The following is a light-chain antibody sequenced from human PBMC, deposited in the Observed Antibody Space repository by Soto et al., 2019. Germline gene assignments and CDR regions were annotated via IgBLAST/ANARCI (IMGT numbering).Light chain of an antibody. V-gene: IGKV3-20*01. Sequence: EIVLTQSPATLSLSPGERATVSCRASQSVIASFLAWYQQKPGQAPRLLMFGASNRATGIPDRFSGSGSGTDFTLTINSLEPEDFAVYYCQQYGSLPQTFGQGTKVEIK. J-gene: IGKJ2*01. CDR1: QSVIASF. CDR3: QQYGSLPQT. CDR2: GAS.